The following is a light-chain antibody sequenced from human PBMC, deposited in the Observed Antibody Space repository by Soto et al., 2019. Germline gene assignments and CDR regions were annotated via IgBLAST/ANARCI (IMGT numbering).Light chain of an antibody. CDR3: QHYGFSPRWT. CDR1: HTISSSY. Sequence: ENVLTQSPGTLSLSPGQRATLSCRASHTISSSYLAWYQQKPGQAPRLLIYAISDRATGVPDRFRGSGSGTDFTLTITRLEPEDFAVYYCQHYGFSPRWTFGQGTKVDIK. V-gene: IGKV3-20*01. J-gene: IGKJ1*01. CDR2: AIS.